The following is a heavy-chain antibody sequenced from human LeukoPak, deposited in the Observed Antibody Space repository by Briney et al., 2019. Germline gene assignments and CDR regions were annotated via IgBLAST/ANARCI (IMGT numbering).Heavy chain of an antibody. CDR3: ARLRYSSQGDY. CDR1: GGSISSYY. CDR2: IYYSGST. D-gene: IGHD5-18*01. J-gene: IGHJ4*02. V-gene: IGHV4-59*08. Sequence: SETLSLTCTVSGGSISSYYWSWIRQPPGKGLEWIGYIYYSGSTNYNPSLKSRVTISVDTSKNQFSLKLSSVTAADTAVYYCARLRYSSQGDYWGQGTLVTVSS.